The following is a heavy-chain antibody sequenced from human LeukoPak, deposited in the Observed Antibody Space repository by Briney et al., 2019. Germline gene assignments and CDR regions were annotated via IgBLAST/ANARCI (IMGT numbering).Heavy chain of an antibody. D-gene: IGHD1-1*01. V-gene: IGHV3-23*01. CDR3: AKDLQPLAN. Sequence: PGGSLRLSCAASGFTFSSCAMTWVRQAPGKGLEWVSAISGTGGSTHYADSVKGRFTISRDNSKNTLYLQMNSLRADDTAVYYCAKDLQPLANWGQGTLVTVSS. CDR1: GFTFSSCA. J-gene: IGHJ4*02. CDR2: ISGTGGST.